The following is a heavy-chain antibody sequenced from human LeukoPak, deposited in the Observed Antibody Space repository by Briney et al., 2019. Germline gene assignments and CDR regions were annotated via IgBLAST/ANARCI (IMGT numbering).Heavy chain of an antibody. CDR2: IYHSGST. V-gene: IGHV4-38-2*02. D-gene: IGHD6-13*01. J-gene: IGHJ4*02. Sequence: SETLSLTCTVSGYSISSGYYWGWIRQPPGKGLEWIGSIYHSGSTYYNPSLKSRVTISVDTSKNQFSLKLSSVTAADTAVYYCARLRTGYSSSWYRFTSYYFDYWGQGTLVTVSS. CDR1: GYSISSGYY. CDR3: ARLRTGYSSSWYRFTSYYFDY.